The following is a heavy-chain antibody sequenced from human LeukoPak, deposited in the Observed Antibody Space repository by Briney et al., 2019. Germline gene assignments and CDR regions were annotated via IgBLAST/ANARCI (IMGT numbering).Heavy chain of an antibody. V-gene: IGHV3-7*05. CDR2: KKEDGSEK. D-gene: IGHD1-20*01. Sequence: PGGSLRLSCAASGFTFSSYWMTWVRQAPGKGLEWVATKKEDGSEKYYVDSVKGRFTISGDSAKNSLFLEMNSLTAEDTAAYYCARGLGGAVTAFDYWGQGTLVTVSS. J-gene: IGHJ4*02. CDR3: ARGLGGAVTAFDY. CDR1: GFTFSSYW.